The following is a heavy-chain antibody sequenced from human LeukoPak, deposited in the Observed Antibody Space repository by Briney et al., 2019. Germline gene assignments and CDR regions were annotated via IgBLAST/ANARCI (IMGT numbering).Heavy chain of an antibody. J-gene: IGHJ5*02. CDR3: ARGRREGYCSGGSGSTGWFDP. V-gene: IGHV1-69*05. CDR2: IIPIFGTA. D-gene: IGHD2-15*01. CDR1: GGTFSSYA. Sequence: GASVKVSCKASGGTFSSYAISWVRQAPGQGLEWMGGIIPIFGTANYAQKFQGRVTITTDESTSTAYMELSSLRSEDTAVYYCARGRREGYCSGGSGSTGWFDPWGQGTLVTVSS.